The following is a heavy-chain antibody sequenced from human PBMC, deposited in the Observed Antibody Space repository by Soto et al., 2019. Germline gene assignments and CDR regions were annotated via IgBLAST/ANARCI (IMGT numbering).Heavy chain of an antibody. CDR1: GYTFSAYY. Sequence: ASVKVSCKTSGYTFSAYYVHWSRLAPGRGFQWLGWINPSNEITAFSQFFQGRVTMTRXTXXNXVRXXLNXLTSEDTAVYYCMRXGWRDYPTDYWGQGTQVTV. J-gene: IGHJ4*02. D-gene: IGHD4-17*01. CDR3: MRXGWRDYPTDY. V-gene: IGHV1-46*01. CDR2: INPSNEIT.